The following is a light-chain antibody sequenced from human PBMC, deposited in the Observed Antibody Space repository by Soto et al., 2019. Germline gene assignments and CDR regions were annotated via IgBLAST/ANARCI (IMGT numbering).Light chain of an antibody. J-gene: IGKJ2*01. CDR3: QQYDNLPYT. Sequence: DIQMTQSPSSLSASVGDRVTITCQASQAISNYLNWYQQKPGKAPKLLIYDASNLETGVPSRFSGSGSRTDFTFTISSLQPEDIATYYCQQYDNLPYTFGQGTKLEIK. CDR1: QAISNY. CDR2: DAS. V-gene: IGKV1-33*01.